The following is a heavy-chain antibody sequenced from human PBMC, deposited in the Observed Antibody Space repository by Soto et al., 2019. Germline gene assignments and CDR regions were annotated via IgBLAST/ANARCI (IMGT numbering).Heavy chain of an antibody. D-gene: IGHD4-4*01. Sequence: SLKVSCKAAGGTFSSYAISWVRQAPGQGLEWMGGIIPIFGTANYAQKFQGRVTITADESTSTAYMELSSLRSEDTAVYYCARPVTTVYYYYGMDVWGQGTTVTVSS. CDR3: ARPVTTVYYYYGMDV. CDR1: GGTFSSYA. J-gene: IGHJ6*02. CDR2: IIPIFGTA. V-gene: IGHV1-69*13.